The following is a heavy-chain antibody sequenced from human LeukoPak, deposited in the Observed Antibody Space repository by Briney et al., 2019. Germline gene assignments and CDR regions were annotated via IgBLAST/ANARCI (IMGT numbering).Heavy chain of an antibody. J-gene: IGHJ4*02. D-gene: IGHD3-22*01. Sequence: PGGSLRLSCAASGFVFSGYGMNWVRQAPGKGLEWVSSISSSSTYIFYADSVKGRFTISRDNAKNSLYLQMNSLRAGDTAVYYCASSLYYDGSGYHDYWGQGTLVTVSS. V-gene: IGHV3-21*01. CDR2: ISSSSTYI. CDR3: ASSLYYDGSGYHDY. CDR1: GFVFSGYG.